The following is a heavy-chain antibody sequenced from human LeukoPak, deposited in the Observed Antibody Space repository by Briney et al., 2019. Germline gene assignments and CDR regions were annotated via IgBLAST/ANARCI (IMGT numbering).Heavy chain of an antibody. V-gene: IGHV1-18*01. D-gene: IGHD6-13*01. CDR1: GYTLTELS. Sequence: ASVKVSCKVSGYTLTELSMHWVRQAPGQGLEWMGWISAYNGNTNYAQKLQGRVTMTTDTSTSTAYMELRSLRSDDTAVYYCARGGSWFRYDYWGQGTLVTVSS. J-gene: IGHJ4*02. CDR3: ARGGSWFRYDY. CDR2: ISAYNGNT.